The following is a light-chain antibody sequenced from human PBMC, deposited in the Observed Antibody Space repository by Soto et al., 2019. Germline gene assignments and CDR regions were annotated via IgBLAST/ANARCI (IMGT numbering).Light chain of an antibody. V-gene: IGKV3-20*01. CDR1: QSVSSSY. J-gene: IGKJ1*01. CDR3: QQYGRSWWT. Sequence: EIVFTQSPSTLSLSPGERATLSCRTSQSVSSSYLAWYQQKPGQAPRLLIYGASSRATGIPDRFSGSGSGTDFTLTISRLEPEDFAVYYCQQYGRSWWTFGQGTKVEIK. CDR2: GAS.